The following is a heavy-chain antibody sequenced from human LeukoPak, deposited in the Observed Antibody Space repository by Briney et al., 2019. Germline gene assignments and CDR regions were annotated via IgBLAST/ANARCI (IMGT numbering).Heavy chain of an antibody. V-gene: IGHV3-30*02. J-gene: IGHJ3*02. CDR1: GFTFSSYG. Sequence: GGSLRLSCAASGFTFSSYGMHWVRQAPGKGLEWVAFIRYDGSNKYYADSVKGRFTISRDNSKNTLYLQMNSLRAEDTAVYYCAKPLIPEYYYDSSGYCPGAFDIWGQGTMVTVSS. CDR3: AKPLIPEYYYDSSGYCPGAFDI. D-gene: IGHD3-22*01. CDR2: IRYDGSNK.